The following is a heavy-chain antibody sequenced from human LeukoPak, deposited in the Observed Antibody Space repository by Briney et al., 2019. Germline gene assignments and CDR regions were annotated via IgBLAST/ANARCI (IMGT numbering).Heavy chain of an antibody. CDR3: AREGLNCSSSSCQRATFGY. V-gene: IGHV3-64*01. D-gene: IGHD2-2*01. CDR1: GFTFSSYA. CDR2: ISSNGGST. J-gene: IGHJ4*02. Sequence: GGSLRLSCAASGFTFSSYAMHWVRQAPGKGLEYVSAISSNGGSTYYANSVKGRFTISRDNSKNTLYLQMNSLRAEDTAVYYCAREGLNCSSSSCQRATFGYWGQGTLVTVSS.